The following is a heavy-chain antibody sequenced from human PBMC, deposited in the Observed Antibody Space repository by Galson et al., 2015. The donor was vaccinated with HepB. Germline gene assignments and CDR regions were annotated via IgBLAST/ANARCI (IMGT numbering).Heavy chain of an antibody. Sequence: CAIAGDSVSSNSAAWNWIRQSPSRGLEWLGRTYYRSKWYNDYAVSVKSRITINPDTSKNQFSLQLSSVTPEDTAVYYCARIFRHQIDYWGQGALVTVSS. CDR2: TYYRSKWYN. D-gene: IGHD2-2*01. CDR1: GDSVSSNSAA. J-gene: IGHJ4*02. CDR3: ARIFRHQIDY. V-gene: IGHV6-1*01.